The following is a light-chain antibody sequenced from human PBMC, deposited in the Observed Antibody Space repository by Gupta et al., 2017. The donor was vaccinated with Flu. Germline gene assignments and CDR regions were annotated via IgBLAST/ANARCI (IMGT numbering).Light chain of an antibody. Sequence: IINCCCGSSDIGGNKYVSWYQQHPGEAPKLIIYEGNKRPSGVTDRFSGSKSGNTATLTISGLQAEDEADYYCGTYTSSISIYVFGGGTKLTVL. CDR1: SDIGGNKY. J-gene: IGLJ2*01. V-gene: IGLV2-14*01. CDR2: EGN. CDR3: GTYTSSISIYV.